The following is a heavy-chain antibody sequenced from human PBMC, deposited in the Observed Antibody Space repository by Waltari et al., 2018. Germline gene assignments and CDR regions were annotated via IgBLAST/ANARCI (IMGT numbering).Heavy chain of an antibody. D-gene: IGHD3-16*01. CDR3: ARKSGIRFYFDY. V-gene: IGHV4-38-2*01. CDR1: GYSISSGYY. CDR2: IYHSGGT. J-gene: IGHJ4*02. Sequence: QVQLQEAGPGLVKPSETLSLTCAVSGYSISSGYYWGWIRQPPGKGVEWICGIYHSGGTYYNPSPMSRVTISVDTSKNQFSLKLSSVAAADTAVYYCARKSGIRFYFDYWGQGTLVTVSS.